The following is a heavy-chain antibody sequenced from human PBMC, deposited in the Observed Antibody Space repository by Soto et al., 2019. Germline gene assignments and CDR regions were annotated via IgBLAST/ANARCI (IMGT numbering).Heavy chain of an antibody. Sequence: QVQLVESGGGVLQPGRSLRLSCAASGFTFSNYGMHWVRQAPGKGLEWLAVILNDGGDQNYGDSVKGRFTISRDNSKNTLYLQINSLRVEDTAVYYCARDDDRPDNGLDMWGQGTMVTVSS. J-gene: IGHJ3*02. CDR3: ARDDDRPDNGLDM. CDR1: GFTFSNYG. CDR2: ILNDGGDQ. V-gene: IGHV3-30*19. D-gene: IGHD2-8*01.